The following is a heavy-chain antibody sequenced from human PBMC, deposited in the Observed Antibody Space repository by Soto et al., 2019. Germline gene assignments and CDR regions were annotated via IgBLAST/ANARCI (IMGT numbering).Heavy chain of an antibody. J-gene: IGHJ6*03. V-gene: IGHV4-34*01. D-gene: IGHD2-15*01. Sequence: SETLSLTCAVYGGSFSGNYWSWIRQPPGKGLKWIGDFNHSSSTLYRPSLKFRFTMSVVSSKYQFSLKLSSVTAADTSVYYCARGTGFCFGVSCPPRRIIVGPMLFWGKGTTVTVS. CDR2: FNHSSST. CDR1: GGSFSGNY. CDR3: ARGTGFCFGVSCPPRRIIVGPMLF.